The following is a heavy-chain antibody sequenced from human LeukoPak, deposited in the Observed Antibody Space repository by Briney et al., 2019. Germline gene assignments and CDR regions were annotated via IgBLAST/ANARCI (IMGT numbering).Heavy chain of an antibody. CDR2: IYHSGST. CDR1: GGSISSGDYY. Sequence: SETLSLTCTVSGGSISSGDYYWSWIRQPPGKGLEWIGYIYHSGSTYYNPSLKSRVTISVDTSKNQFFLKLSSVTAADTAVYYCAREHPDRYNWNYFDYWGQGTLVTVSS. V-gene: IGHV4-30-4*08. CDR3: AREHPDRYNWNYFDY. D-gene: IGHD1-20*01. J-gene: IGHJ4*02.